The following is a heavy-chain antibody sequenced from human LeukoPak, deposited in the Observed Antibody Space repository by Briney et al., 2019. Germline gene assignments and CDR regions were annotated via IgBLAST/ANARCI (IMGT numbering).Heavy chain of an antibody. CDR1: GVSISSYY. V-gene: IGHV4-4*07. J-gene: IGHJ4*02. CDR3: VRGGDTGNWGYYFDF. D-gene: IGHD7-27*01. Sequence: SETLSLTCTVSGVSISSYYWSWIRQSAEKGLEWIGRVHPSGSTNHNPSLKSRVTISVDTSKNQFSLKLSSVTAADTAVYYCVRGGDTGNWGYYFDFWGQGTLVTVSS. CDR2: VHPSGST.